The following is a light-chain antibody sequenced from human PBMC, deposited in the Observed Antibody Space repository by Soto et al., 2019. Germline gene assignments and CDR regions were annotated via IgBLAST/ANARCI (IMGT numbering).Light chain of an antibody. V-gene: IGKV3-20*01. J-gene: IGKJ1*01. Sequence: EIVLTQSPGSLSLSPGEGATLSCRASQNVSSSFFAWYQQKPGQAPSLLIYGASRRATGVPDRFSGSGSGTDFTLSISRLEPEDFAVYYCQQYESSVTFGQGTKVEIK. CDR1: QNVSSSF. CDR2: GAS. CDR3: QQYESSVT.